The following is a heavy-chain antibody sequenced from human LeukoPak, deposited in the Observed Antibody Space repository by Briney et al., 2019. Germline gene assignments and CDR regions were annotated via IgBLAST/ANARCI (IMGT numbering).Heavy chain of an antibody. V-gene: IGHV1-8*02. CDR2: MNPNSGNT. J-gene: IGHJ6*03. CDR1: GYTFINYN. D-gene: IGHD6-25*01. CDR3: ARAHAAHYYYYYMDV. Sequence: ASVKVSCKTSGYTFINYNINWVRQATGQGLEWMGWMNPNSGNTGYAQKFQGRVTMTRNTSISTAYMELSSLRSEDTAVYYCARAHAAHYYYYYMDVWGKGTTVTISS.